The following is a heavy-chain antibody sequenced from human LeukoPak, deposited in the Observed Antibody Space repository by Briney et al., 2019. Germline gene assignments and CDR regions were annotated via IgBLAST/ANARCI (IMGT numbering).Heavy chain of an antibody. CDR2: FDPEHGET. V-gene: IGHV1-24*01. CDR1: GYTLTELS. CDR3: ATEKHVDIVATGEAFDI. J-gene: IGHJ3*02. Sequence: GASVKVSCKVSGYTLTELSMHWMRQALGKGLEWMGGFDPEHGETIYAQKFEGRVTMTEDTSTDTAYMELSSLRSEDTAVYYCATEKHVDIVATGEAFDIWGQGTMVTVSS. D-gene: IGHD5-12*01.